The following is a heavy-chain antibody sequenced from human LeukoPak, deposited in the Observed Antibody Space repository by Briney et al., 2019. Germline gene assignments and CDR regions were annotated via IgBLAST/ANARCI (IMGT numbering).Heavy chain of an antibody. V-gene: IGHV3-74*01. CDR1: GFTISNYW. Sequence: SGGSLRLSCAASGFTISNYWMHWVRQAPGKGLVWVSRISSDGTNTNYADSVKGRFTISRDNAKNTLYLQMNSLGAEDTAVYYCARTSYDTGGYFEDWGQGTLVTVSS. CDR2: ISSDGTNT. CDR3: ARTSYDTGGYFED. J-gene: IGHJ4*02. D-gene: IGHD3-22*01.